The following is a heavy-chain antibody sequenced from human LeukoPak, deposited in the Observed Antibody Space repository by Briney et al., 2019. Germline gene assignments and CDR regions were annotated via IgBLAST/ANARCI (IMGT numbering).Heavy chain of an antibody. D-gene: IGHD2-21*01. Sequence: ASVKVSCKASGYTFTGYYMHWVRQAPGQGLEWMGRINPNSGGTNYAQKFQGRVTMTRDTSISTAYMELSRLRSDDTAVYYCAGEVYTYCGGDCYSGYYYYYMDVWGKGTTVTVSS. CDR3: AGEVYTYCGGDCYSGYYYYYMDV. J-gene: IGHJ6*03. CDR2: INPNSGGT. V-gene: IGHV1-2*06. CDR1: GYTFTGYY.